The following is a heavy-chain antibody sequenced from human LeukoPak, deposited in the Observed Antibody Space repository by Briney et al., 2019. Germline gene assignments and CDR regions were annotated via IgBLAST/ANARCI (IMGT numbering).Heavy chain of an antibody. J-gene: IGHJ3*02. CDR1: GGSIRSYS. CDR2: LYYSGST. CDR3: ARGDGGNPGAFDI. V-gene: IGHV4-59*01. D-gene: IGHD4-23*01. Sequence: SETLSLSCTVSGGSIRSYSWSWIRQTPGKGLEWIGDLYYSGSTNSNPSLKGRVTISVDTSKSQFSLKLSSVTAADTAVYYCARGDGGNPGAFDIWGQGTMVTVSS.